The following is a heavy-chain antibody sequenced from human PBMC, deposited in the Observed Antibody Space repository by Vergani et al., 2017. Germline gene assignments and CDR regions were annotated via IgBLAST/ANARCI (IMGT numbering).Heavy chain of an antibody. D-gene: IGHD3-10*01. J-gene: IGHJ2*01. V-gene: IGHV3-43D*04. CDR2: ISWDGGST. Sequence: EVQLVGSGGVVVQPGGSLRLSCAASGFTFDDYAMHWVRQAPGKGLEWVSLISWDGGSTYYADSVKGRFTISRDNSKNSLYLQMNSLRAEDTALYYCAKPTMVRGVITNWYFDLWGRGTLVTVSS. CDR1: GFTFDDYA. CDR3: AKPTMVRGVITNWYFDL.